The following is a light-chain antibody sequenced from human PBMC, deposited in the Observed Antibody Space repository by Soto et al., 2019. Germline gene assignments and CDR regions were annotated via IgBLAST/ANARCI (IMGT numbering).Light chain of an antibody. J-gene: IGKJ2*01. CDR3: QQRNHLPPYT. V-gene: IGKV3-11*01. CDR1: QSVSSY. Sequence: EIVLTQSPATLSLSPGGRATLSCRASQSVSSYLAWYQQKPGQAPRLLIYDASNRAPGVPARFSGSGSGTDFTLTISSLEPEDSAVYYCQQRNHLPPYTFGQGTRLEI. CDR2: DAS.